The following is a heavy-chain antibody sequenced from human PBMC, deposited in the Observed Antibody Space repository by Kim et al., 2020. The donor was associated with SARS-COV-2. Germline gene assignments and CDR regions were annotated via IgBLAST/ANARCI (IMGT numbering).Heavy chain of an antibody. CDR1: GFTFSSSC. J-gene: IGHJ4*02. D-gene: IGHD3-10*01. Sequence: GGTLRLTCAASGFTFSSSCMYWVRHAPGKGLVWVSLINIDGSSTTYADSVKGRFTVSRDNAKNTLYLQMNSLRAEDTAVDYCARGLRGRVEFWGQG. CDR3: ARGLRGRVEF. CDR2: INIDGSST. V-gene: IGHV3-74*01.